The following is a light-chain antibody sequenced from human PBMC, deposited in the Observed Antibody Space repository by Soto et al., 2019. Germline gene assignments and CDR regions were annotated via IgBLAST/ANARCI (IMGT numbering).Light chain of an antibody. J-gene: IGKJ2*01. Sequence: EIVMTQSPVTLSVSPGERATLFCRASQSVSSNLAWYQQKPGQAPRLLIYGASTRATGIPARFSGSGSGTEFTLTISSLQSEDFAVYSCQQYNDWPRYTFGQGTKLEIK. V-gene: IGKV3-15*01. CDR3: QQYNDWPRYT. CDR2: GAS. CDR1: QSVSSN.